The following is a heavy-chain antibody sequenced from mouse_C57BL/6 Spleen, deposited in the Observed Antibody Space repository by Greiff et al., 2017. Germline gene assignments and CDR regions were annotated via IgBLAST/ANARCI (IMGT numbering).Heavy chain of an antibody. V-gene: IGHV1-54*01. CDR1: GYAFTNYL. Sequence: VQGVESGAELVRPGTSVKVSCKASGYAFTNYLIEWVKQRPGQGLEWIGVINPGSGGTNYNEKFKGKATLTADKSSSTAYMQLSSLTSEDSAVYFCARRGGFSYFDYWGQGTTLTVSS. CDR2: INPGSGGT. CDR3: ARRGGFSYFDY. J-gene: IGHJ2*01.